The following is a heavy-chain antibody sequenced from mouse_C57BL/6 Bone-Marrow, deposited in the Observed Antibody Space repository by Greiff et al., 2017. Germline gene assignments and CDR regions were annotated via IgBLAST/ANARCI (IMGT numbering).Heavy chain of an antibody. D-gene: IGHD2-4*01. CDR2: IDPSDSYT. CDR3: AREGLGITTCDY. CDR1: GYTFTSSW. Sequence: QVQLQQPGAELVMPGASVKLSCKASGYTFTSSWMHWVKQRPGQGLEWIGEIDPSDSYTNYNEKFKGKSTLTVDKSSSTAYMQLSSLTSEDSAVYYCAREGLGITTCDYWGQGTTLTVSS. J-gene: IGHJ2*01. V-gene: IGHV1-69*01.